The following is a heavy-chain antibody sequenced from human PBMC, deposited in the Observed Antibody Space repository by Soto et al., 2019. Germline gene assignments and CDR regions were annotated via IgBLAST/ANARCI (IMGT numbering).Heavy chain of an antibody. D-gene: IGHD4-17*01. CDR2: MNPNSGNT. CDR1: GYTFTSYD. J-gene: IGHJ2*01. V-gene: IGHV1-8*01. Sequence: ASVKVSCKASGYTFTSYDINWVRQATGQGLEWMGWMNPNSGNTGSAQRFQGRLTMTRNTSINTAYMELTSLTSEDAAVYFCARVHTVTTYFDVWGRGTLGTVSS. CDR3: ARVHTVTTYFDV.